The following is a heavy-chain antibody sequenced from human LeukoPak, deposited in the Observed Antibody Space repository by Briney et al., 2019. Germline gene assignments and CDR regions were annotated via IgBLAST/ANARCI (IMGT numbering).Heavy chain of an antibody. CDR3: VRRDTGWNYFYC. D-gene: IGHD6-19*01. CDR2: IYSSGKK. CDR1: GGPLHSHF. Sequence: SETLPHTCAVSGGPLHSHFWGWIRQPPAKGLQWIGDIYSSGKKNYNPSLKSRASISLATSKSHLSLNLTSVLAADTAIYYCVRRDTGWNYFYCWGQGILVTVSS. V-gene: IGHV4-4*08. J-gene: IGHJ4*02.